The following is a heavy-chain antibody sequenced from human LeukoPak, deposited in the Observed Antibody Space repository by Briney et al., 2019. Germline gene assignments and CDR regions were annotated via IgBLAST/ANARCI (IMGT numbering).Heavy chain of an antibody. CDR1: GYTLTELS. CDR3: ATVSYSGSSLRY. Sequence: ASVKVSCKVSGYTLTELSMHWVRQAPGKWLELMGGFDPEDGETIYAQKFQGRVTMTEDTSTDTAYMELSSLRSEDRAVYYCATVSYSGSSLRYWGQGTLVTVSS. V-gene: IGHV1-24*01. J-gene: IGHJ4*02. CDR2: FDPEDGET. D-gene: IGHD1-26*01.